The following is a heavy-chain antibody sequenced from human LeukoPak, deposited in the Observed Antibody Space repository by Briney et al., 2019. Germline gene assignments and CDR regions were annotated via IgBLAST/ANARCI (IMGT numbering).Heavy chain of an antibody. J-gene: IGHJ3*02. CDR1: GGSISSYY. CDR2: IYASRNT. V-gene: IGHV4-4*07. Sequence: SETLSLTCTVSGGSISSYYWRWMRQSAGKGLEWIGRIYASRNTNYNPPLSRRLTMSVDTSKNQMSLKLSSVTAADTAVYYCARDDDYHAFDIWGQGTTVTVSS. CDR3: ARDDDYHAFDI. D-gene: IGHD4-11*01.